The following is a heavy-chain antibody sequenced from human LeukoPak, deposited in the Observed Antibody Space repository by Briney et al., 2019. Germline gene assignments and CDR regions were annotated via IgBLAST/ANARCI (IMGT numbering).Heavy chain of an antibody. Sequence: GESVKISCKGSGYSFATNWIGWVRQMPGKGLEWMGVIYPGDSDTRYSPSFQGQVTISADKSISTAYLQWSSLKASDTAMYYCVRRYGYYFDYWGQGTLVTVSS. CDR3: VRRYGYYFDY. V-gene: IGHV5-51*01. CDR2: IYPGDSDT. D-gene: IGHD4-17*01. CDR1: GYSFATNW. J-gene: IGHJ4*02.